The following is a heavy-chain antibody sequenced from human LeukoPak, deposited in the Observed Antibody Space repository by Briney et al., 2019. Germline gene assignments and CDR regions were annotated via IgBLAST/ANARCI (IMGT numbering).Heavy chain of an antibody. Sequence: GGSLRLSCAASGFTFSSYEMNWVRKAPGKGLAWVSYISSSGSTIYYADSVKGRFTISRDNAKNSLYLQMNSLRAEDTAVYYCAGEGYCSSTSCVYGMDVWGQGTTVTVSS. D-gene: IGHD2-2*01. CDR2: ISSSGSTI. J-gene: IGHJ6*02. CDR3: AGEGYCSSTSCVYGMDV. CDR1: GFTFSSYE. V-gene: IGHV3-48*03.